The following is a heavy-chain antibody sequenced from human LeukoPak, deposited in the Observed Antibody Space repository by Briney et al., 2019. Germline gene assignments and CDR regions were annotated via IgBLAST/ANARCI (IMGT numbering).Heavy chain of an antibody. D-gene: IGHD7-27*01. Sequence: GGSLRLSCAASGYTFSSYWMSWVRQAPGKGLEWAANINQDGSEKYYVDSVKGRFTISRDNAKNSLYLQMNSLRDEDTAVYFCARSNWGPEYWGQGTLVTVSS. CDR3: ARSNWGPEY. V-gene: IGHV3-7*04. CDR1: GYTFSSYW. CDR2: INQDGSEK. J-gene: IGHJ4*02.